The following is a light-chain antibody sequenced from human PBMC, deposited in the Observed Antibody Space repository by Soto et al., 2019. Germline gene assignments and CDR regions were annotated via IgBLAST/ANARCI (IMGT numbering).Light chain of an antibody. Sequence: QAVVTQEPSLTVSPGGTVTLTCGFSTGAVTSGHYPYWFQQKPGQAPRTLIYDITNKHFWTPARFSGSLVGGKAALTLSGAQPEDEAEYHCLLVQSNTELVFGAGTQLTVL. CDR3: LLVQSNTELV. CDR2: DIT. J-gene: IGLJ3*02. CDR1: TGAVTSGHY. V-gene: IGLV7-46*01.